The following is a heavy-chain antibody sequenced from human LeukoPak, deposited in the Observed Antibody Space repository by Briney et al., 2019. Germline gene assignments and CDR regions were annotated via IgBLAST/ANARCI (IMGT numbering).Heavy chain of an antibody. D-gene: IGHD4-17*01. CDR2: VSGSGSST. CDR3: AKFALATVTKGYYYYGMDV. V-gene: IGHV3-23*01. J-gene: IGHJ6*02. CDR1: GFTFNTYA. Sequence: PGGSLRLSCAASGFTFNTYAMTWIRQAPGKGLEWVSTVSGSGSSTYYPDSVKGRFTISRDNSKNTLYLQMNSLRAEDTAVYYCAKFALATVTKGYYYYGMDVWGQGTTVTVSS.